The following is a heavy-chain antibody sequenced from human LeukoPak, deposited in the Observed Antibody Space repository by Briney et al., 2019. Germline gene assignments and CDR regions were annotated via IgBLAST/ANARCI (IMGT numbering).Heavy chain of an antibody. V-gene: IGHV4-39*01. CDR3: ASPVYDFWSGYSGRGAFDI. CDR1: GGSISSSSYY. J-gene: IGHJ3*02. D-gene: IGHD3-3*01. Sequence: PSETLSLTCTVSGGSISSSSYYWGWIRQPPGKGLEWIGSIYYSGSTYYNPSLKSRVTISVDTSKNQFSLKLSSVTAADTAVYYCASPVYDFWSGYSGRGAFDIWGQGTMVTVSS. CDR2: IYYSGST.